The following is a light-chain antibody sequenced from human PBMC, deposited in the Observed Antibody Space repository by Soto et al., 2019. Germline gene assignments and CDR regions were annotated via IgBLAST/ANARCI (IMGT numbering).Light chain of an antibody. CDR2: GAS. CDR1: QSVNSSY. CDR3: QQYGRSSIT. V-gene: IGKV3-20*01. Sequence: IVLTQSPGTLSLSPGERSTLSCRSSQSVNSSYLAWYQQKPGQAPRLLIYGASSRATGIPDRFSGSGSGTDFTLTISRLEPEDFALYFCQQYGRSSITFGQGTRLEIK. J-gene: IGKJ5*01.